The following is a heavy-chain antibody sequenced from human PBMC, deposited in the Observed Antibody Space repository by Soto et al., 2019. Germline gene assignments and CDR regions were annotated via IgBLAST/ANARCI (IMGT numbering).Heavy chain of an antibody. Sequence: QVPLVQSGAEVKKPGASVKVSCKASGYTFTSYGISWVRQAPGQGLEWMGWISAYNGNTNYAQKLQASVTMTTDTSTSTAYMELRSLRSDDTAVYYCARAYCGGDCYPRYYYYGMDVWCQGTTVTVSS. CDR2: ISAYNGNT. V-gene: IGHV1-18*01. CDR1: GYTFTSYG. D-gene: IGHD2-21*02. CDR3: ARAYCGGDCYPRYYYYGMDV. J-gene: IGHJ6*02.